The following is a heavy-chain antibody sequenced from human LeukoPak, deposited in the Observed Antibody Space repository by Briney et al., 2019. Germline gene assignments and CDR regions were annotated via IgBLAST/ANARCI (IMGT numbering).Heavy chain of an antibody. J-gene: IGHJ6*03. D-gene: IGHD2-2*01. CDR3: ARESVLPDCSSTSCYPSGYYYYMDV. CDR1: GGSVSSGCYY. V-gene: IGHV4-61*01. CDR2: IYYSGRT. Sequence: PSETLSLTCTVSGGSVSSGCYYWIWLPPPPGKGLEGSGYIYYSGRTHYNPSLKSRVTISVDTSKNQFSLKLSSVTAADTAVYYCARESVLPDCSSTSCYPSGYYYYMDVWGKGTTVTVSS.